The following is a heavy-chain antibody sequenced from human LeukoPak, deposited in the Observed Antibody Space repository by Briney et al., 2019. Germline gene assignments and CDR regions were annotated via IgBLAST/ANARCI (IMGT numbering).Heavy chain of an antibody. V-gene: IGHV3-7*01. CDR3: VRGSLASGVVVYYYYYLDV. D-gene: IGHD3-3*01. Sequence: GGSLRLSCAASGFTFNTFWMSWVRQAPGKGLEWVANIKQDGSEKYYVDSVKGRFTISRDNAKNSLYLQMNSLRAEDTAVYYCVRGSLASGVVVYYYYYLDVWGKGTTVTVSS. CDR2: IKQDGSEK. CDR1: GFTFNTFW. J-gene: IGHJ6*03.